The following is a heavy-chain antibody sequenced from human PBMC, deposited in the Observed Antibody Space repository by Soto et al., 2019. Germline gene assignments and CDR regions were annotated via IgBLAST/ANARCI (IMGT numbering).Heavy chain of an antibody. Sequence: PSETLSLTCTVSGGSISSYYWSWIRQPPGKGLEWIGYIYYSGSTNYNPSLKSRVSISVDTSKNQLSPKLSSVTAADTAVYYCARVPRTMYYYDSSGYYRGTAFDIWGQGTMVTVSS. CDR1: GGSISSYY. J-gene: IGHJ3*02. V-gene: IGHV4-59*01. CDR2: IYYSGST. CDR3: ARVPRTMYYYDSSGYYRGTAFDI. D-gene: IGHD3-22*01.